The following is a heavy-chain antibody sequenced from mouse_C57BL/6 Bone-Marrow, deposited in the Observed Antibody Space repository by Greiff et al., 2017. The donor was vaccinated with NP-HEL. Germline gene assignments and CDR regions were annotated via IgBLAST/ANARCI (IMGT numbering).Heavy chain of an antibody. J-gene: IGHJ1*03. D-gene: IGHD2-3*01. CDR3: ARREIYDGYYGYFDV. CDR2: INPNNGGT. Sequence: VQLKESGPELVKPGASVKIPCKASGYKFTDYNMDWVKQSHGKSLEWIGDINPNNGGTIYNQKFKGKATLTVDKSSSTAYMELRSLTSEDTAVYYCARREIYDGYYGYFDVWGTGTTVTVSS. V-gene: IGHV1-18*01. CDR1: GYKFTDYN.